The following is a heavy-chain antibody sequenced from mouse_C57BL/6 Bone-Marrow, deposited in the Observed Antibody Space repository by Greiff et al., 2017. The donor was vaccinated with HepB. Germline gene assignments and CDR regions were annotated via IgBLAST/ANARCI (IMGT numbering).Heavy chain of an antibody. Sequence: QVQLQQSGPELVKPGASVKISCKASGYAFSSSWMNWVKPRPGKGLEWIGRIYPGDGDTNYNGKFKGKATLTADKSSSTAYMQLSSLTSEDSAVYFCARKLTGTFYYAMDYWGQGTSVTVSS. V-gene: IGHV1-82*01. J-gene: IGHJ4*01. D-gene: IGHD4-1*01. CDR2: IYPGDGDT. CDR1: GYAFSSSW. CDR3: ARKLTGTFYYAMDY.